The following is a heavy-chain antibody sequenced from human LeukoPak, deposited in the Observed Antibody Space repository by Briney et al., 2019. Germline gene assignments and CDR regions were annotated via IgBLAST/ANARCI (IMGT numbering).Heavy chain of an antibody. Sequence: GASVKVSCKASGYTFTCHYLHWVRQAPGQGLEWMGWINPNSGDTNFAQKFQGRVTMTRATSISTVYMELTSLRSDDTALYYCMRGGGNSWFDSWGQGTLVPVSS. CDR2: INPNSGDT. V-gene: IGHV1-2*02. CDR3: MRGGGNSWFDS. D-gene: IGHD3-16*01. J-gene: IGHJ5*01. CDR1: GYTFTCHY.